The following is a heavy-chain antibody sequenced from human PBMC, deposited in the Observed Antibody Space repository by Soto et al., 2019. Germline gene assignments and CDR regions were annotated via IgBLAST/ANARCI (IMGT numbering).Heavy chain of an antibody. CDR1: GFTFGNSW. J-gene: IGHJ4*02. CDR3: ATAEVDY. Sequence: GGSLRLSCAASGFTFGNSWMHWVRQAPGEGLEWVSRMNSDGSSTNYADSVKGRFTVSRDNAKNTLYLQMNSLRAEDTAVYYCATAEVDYWGPGTLVTVSP. V-gene: IGHV3-74*01. CDR2: MNSDGSST.